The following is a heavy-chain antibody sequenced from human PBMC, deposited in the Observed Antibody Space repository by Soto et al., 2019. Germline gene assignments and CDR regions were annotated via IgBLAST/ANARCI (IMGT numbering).Heavy chain of an antibody. Sequence: QVQLVQSGAEVKKPGASVKVPCKASGYTFISYGISWVRQAPGQGLDWMGWIRAYNGNTNYAQKLQGRVTITTDTSTSTAYMELRRLRSDDTAVYYCAREAPPSDYWGQGTLVTVSS. CDR3: AREAPPSDY. V-gene: IGHV1-18*01. J-gene: IGHJ4*02. CDR1: GYTFISYG. CDR2: IRAYNGNT.